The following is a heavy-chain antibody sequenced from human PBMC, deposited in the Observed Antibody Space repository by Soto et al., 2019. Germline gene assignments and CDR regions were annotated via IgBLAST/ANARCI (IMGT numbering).Heavy chain of an antibody. CDR2: ISGSGTTT. CDR1: GFIFSNYA. CDR3: AKDRGWLDP. J-gene: IGHJ5*02. Sequence: PRLSCEASGFIFSNYAMSWVRQAPGKGLEWVSQISGSGTTTDYADSVKGRFTISRDNPKNTLYLQMNSLRAEDTAIYYCAKDRGWLDPWGQGTLVTVSS. V-gene: IGHV3-23*01.